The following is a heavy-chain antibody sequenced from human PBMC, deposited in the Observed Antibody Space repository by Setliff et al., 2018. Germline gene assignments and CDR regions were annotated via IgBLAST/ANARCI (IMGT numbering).Heavy chain of an antibody. V-gene: IGHV1-18*01. Sequence: ASVKVSCKASGYTFTESIVSWVRQAPGQGLEWLGWIGVYSGNTYTAQRFQDRVTMTTDTSTNMAYLELRGLRSDDTAVYYCLRLVRYCSRTSCQRTSGDEVWGQGTLVTVSS. CDR2: IGVYSGNT. CDR1: GYTFTESI. D-gene: IGHD2-8*01. CDR3: LRLVRYCSRTSCQRTSGDEV. J-gene: IGHJ4*02.